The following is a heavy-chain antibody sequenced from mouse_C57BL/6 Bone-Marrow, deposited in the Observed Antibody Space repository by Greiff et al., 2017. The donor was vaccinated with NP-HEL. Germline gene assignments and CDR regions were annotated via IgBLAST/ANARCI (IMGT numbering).Heavy chain of an antibody. J-gene: IGHJ4*01. D-gene: IGHD1-1*01. CDR1: GYTFTDYY. Sequence: VKLQESGAELVRPGASVKLSCKASGYTFTDYYINWVKQRPGQGLEWIARIYPGSGNTYYNEKFKGKATLTAEKSSSTAYMQLSSLTSEDSAVYFCARGTTVVATRAMDYWGQGTSVTVSS. V-gene: IGHV1-76*01. CDR2: IYPGSGNT. CDR3: ARGTTVVATRAMDY.